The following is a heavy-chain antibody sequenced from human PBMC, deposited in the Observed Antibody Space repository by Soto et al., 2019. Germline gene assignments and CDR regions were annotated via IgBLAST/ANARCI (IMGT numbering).Heavy chain of an antibody. CDR3: ANQVSYDFWSGYSPPEDYMDV. Sequence: GGSLRLSCAASGFTFSDYYMSWIRQAPGKGLEWVSYISSSGSTIYYADSVKGRFTISRDNAKNSLYLQMNSLRAEDTAVYYCANQVSYDFWSGYSPPEDYMDVWGKGTTVTVSS. D-gene: IGHD3-3*01. J-gene: IGHJ6*03. CDR1: GFTFSDYY. V-gene: IGHV3-11*01. CDR2: ISSSGSTI.